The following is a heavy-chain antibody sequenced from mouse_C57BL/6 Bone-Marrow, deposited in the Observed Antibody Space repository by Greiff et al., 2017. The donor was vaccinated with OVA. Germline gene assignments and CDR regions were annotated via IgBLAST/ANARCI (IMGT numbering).Heavy chain of an antibody. J-gene: IGHJ2*01. CDR2: INPSSGYT. CDR1: GYTFTSYW. CDR3: AREVLRGYFDY. Sequence: QVQLQQSGAELAKPGASVKLSCKASGYTFTSYWMHWVKQRPGQGLEWIGYINPSSGYTKYNQKFKAKATLTADKSSSTAYMQLSSLTYEDSAAYYCAREVLRGYFDYWGQGTTLTVSS. V-gene: IGHV1-7*01.